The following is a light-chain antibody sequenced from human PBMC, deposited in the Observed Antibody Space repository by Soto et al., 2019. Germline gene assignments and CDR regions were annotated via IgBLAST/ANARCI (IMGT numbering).Light chain of an antibody. CDR3: QQRSNWPLT. V-gene: IGKV3-11*01. Sequence: EIVLTQSPATLSLSPGERGTLSCRASRSVSSYLAWYQQKPGQAPRLLIYDASNRATGIPARFSGSGSGTDFTPTISSLEPEDFAVYYCQQRSNWPLTFGGGTKVEIK. J-gene: IGKJ4*01. CDR2: DAS. CDR1: RSVSSY.